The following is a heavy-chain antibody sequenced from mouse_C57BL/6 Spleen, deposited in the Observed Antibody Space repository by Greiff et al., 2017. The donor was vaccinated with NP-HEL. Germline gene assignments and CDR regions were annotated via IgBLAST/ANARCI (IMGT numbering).Heavy chain of an antibody. CDR1: GYTFTSYW. V-gene: IGHV1-59*01. Sequence: VQLQQPGAELVRPGTSVKLSCKASGYTFTSYWMHWVKQRPGQGLEWIGVIDPSDSYTNYNQKFKGKATLTVDTSSSTAYMQLSSLTSEDSAVYYCARALGGYAMDYWGQGTSVTVSS. CDR3: ARALGGYAMDY. J-gene: IGHJ4*01. CDR2: IDPSDSYT.